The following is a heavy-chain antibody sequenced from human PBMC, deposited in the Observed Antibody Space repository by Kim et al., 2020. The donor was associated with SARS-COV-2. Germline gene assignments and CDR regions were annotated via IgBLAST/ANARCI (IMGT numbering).Heavy chain of an antibody. J-gene: IGHJ4*02. V-gene: IGHV3-30*02. CDR3: AKSTVTTTMEVDY. Sequence: YADSVEGRVTISRDNSKNTLYLQMSSLRGEDTAVYYCAKSTVTTTMEVDYWGQGTLVTVSS. D-gene: IGHD4-17*01.